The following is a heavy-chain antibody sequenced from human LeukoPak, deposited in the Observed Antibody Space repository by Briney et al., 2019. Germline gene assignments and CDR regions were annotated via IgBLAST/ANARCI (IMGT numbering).Heavy chain of an antibody. CDR2: IYYSGST. CDR3: ASYTHDYGGNWAFDY. J-gene: IGHJ4*02. Sequence: SGTLSLTCTVSGGSISSYYWSWIRQPPGKGLEWIGYIYYSGSTNYNPSLKSRVTISVDTSKNQFSLKLSSVTAADTAVYYCASYTHDYGGNWAFDYWGQGTLVTVSS. D-gene: IGHD4-23*01. CDR1: GGSISSYY. V-gene: IGHV4-59*01.